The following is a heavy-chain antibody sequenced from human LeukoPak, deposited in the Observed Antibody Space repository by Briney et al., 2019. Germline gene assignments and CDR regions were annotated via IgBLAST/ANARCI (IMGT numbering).Heavy chain of an antibody. CDR1: GGSFSGYY. D-gene: IGHD5-12*01. Sequence: SETLSLTCAVYGGSFSGYYWSWIRQPPGKGLEWIGEINHSGSTNYNPSLKSRVTISVDTSKNQFSLKLSSVTAADTAVYYCARGAVATIYYYYYYYYIDVWGKGTTVTVSS. V-gene: IGHV4-34*01. CDR3: ARGAVATIYYYYYYYYIDV. J-gene: IGHJ6*03. CDR2: INHSGST.